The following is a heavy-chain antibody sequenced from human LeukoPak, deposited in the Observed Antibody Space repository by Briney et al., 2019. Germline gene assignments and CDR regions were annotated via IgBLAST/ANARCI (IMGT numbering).Heavy chain of an antibody. V-gene: IGHV4-61*02. CDR3: ARGPYKYDGSGAFDI. Sequence: PSETLSLTCTVSGDSISRGDYYGSWSRQPAGEGLGWIGRIYTSGSTNYNPSLKSRVTISVDTSKNPFSLKLTSVTAADTAVYYCARGPYKYDGSGAFDIWGQGTMVTVSS. CDR2: IYTSGST. D-gene: IGHD3-22*01. CDR1: GDSISRGDYY. J-gene: IGHJ3*02.